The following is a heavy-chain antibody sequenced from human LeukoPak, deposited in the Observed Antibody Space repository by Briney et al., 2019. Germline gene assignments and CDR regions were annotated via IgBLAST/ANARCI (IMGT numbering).Heavy chain of an antibody. CDR2: IYTSGST. J-gene: IGHJ4*02. V-gene: IGHV4-61*02. Sequence: SETLSLTCTVSGGSISSGSYYWSWIRQPAGKGLEWIWRIYTSGSTNYNPSLKSRVTISVDTSKNQFSLKLSSVTAADTAVYYCARETDWGDRDYWGQGTLVTVSS. CDR3: ARETDWGDRDY. CDR1: GGSISSGSYY. D-gene: IGHD3/OR15-3a*01.